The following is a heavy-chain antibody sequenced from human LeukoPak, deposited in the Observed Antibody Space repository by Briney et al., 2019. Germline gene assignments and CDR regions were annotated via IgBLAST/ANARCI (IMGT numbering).Heavy chain of an antibody. CDR1: GASISSYY. CDR2: IYVTGST. CDR3: ARDSGTTGEVKFDP. J-gene: IGHJ5*02. D-gene: IGHD1-7*01. Sequence: SETLSLTCTVSGASISSYYWSWIRQPAGKALEWIGRIYVTGSTTYNPSLESRVTMSLDTSKNHFSLKLRSVTAADTAVYYCARDSGTTGEVKFDPWGQGTQVTVSS. V-gene: IGHV4-4*07.